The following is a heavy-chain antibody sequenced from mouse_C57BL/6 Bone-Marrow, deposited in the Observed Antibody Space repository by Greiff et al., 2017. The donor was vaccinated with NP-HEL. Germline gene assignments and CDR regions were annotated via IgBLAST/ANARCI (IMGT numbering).Heavy chain of an antibody. CDR2: IYPNSGST. J-gene: IGHJ1*03. CDR3: VFGYFSYWYFDV. Sequence: QVQLKQSGAELVKPGASVKLSCKASGYTFTSYWMHWVKQRPGQGLEWIGMIYPNSGSTNYNEKFKSKATLTVDKSSRTAYMQLSSLTSEDSAVYYCVFGYFSYWYFDVWDTGTAVTVTS. V-gene: IGHV1-64*01. CDR1: GYTFTSYW. D-gene: IGHD2-3*01.